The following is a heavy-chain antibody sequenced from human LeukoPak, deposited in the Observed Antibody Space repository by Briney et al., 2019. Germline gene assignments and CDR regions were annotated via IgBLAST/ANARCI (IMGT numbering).Heavy chain of an antibody. CDR2: ITWDGIQT. CDR1: GFIFDDYA. V-gene: IGHV3-43D*04. Sequence: GGSLRLSCAASGFIFDDYAIHWVRQSPEKGLEWLSLITWDGIQTYYADSVKGRFTISRDNSKNFVFLQMNTLRREDTGLYYCAKSRALGSYAPVDYWGRGTLVTVSS. CDR3: AKSRALGSYAPVDY. D-gene: IGHD1-26*01. J-gene: IGHJ4*02.